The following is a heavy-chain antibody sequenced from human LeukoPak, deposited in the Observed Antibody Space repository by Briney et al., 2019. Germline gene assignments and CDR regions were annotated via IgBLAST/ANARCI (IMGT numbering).Heavy chain of an antibody. J-gene: IGHJ4*02. CDR3: ARGAWATRLAS. V-gene: IGHV4-34*01. CDR2: IYESGTT. CDR1: GESPNSYY. Sequence: SETLSLTCAVYGESPNSYYWSWGRQPPGEGLEWIGEIYESGTTKCNPSLKSRVAISMVPSKQQFSLRLSSVTAADTAVYYCARGAWATRLASWGLGTPVIVSS. D-gene: IGHD2-15*01.